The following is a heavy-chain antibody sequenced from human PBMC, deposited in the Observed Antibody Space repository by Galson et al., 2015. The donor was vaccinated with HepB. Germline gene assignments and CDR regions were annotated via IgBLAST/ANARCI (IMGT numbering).Heavy chain of an antibody. J-gene: IGHJ4*02. V-gene: IGHV1-18*01. CDR3: ARDVFGGWPDY. D-gene: IGHD3-10*01. Sequence: SVKVSCKASGYTFSNYGVSWVRQAPGHGLEWMGWISAYNGHTNYAPKFQGRVTMTTDTSTNTAFMELRNLRSDDTALYYCARDVFGGWPDYWGQGTQLTVSS. CDR2: ISAYNGHT. CDR1: GYTFSNYG.